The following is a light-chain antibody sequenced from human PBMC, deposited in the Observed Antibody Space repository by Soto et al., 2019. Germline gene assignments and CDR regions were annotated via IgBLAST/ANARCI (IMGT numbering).Light chain of an antibody. CDR1: HDIGNY. CDR3: QQYENLPRFI. Sequence: DIQITQSRSSLSASVGDRGTITFLLSHDIGNYLNWYQQKPGKAPKLLIYYASNLETGVSSRFSGSGSGTDFTFTISSLQPEDIATYFCQQYENLPRFIFGPGTKVDIK. V-gene: IGKV1-33*01. CDR2: YAS. J-gene: IGKJ3*01.